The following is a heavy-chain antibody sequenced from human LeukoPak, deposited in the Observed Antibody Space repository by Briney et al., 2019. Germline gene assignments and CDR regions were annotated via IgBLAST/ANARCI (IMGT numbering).Heavy chain of an antibody. J-gene: IGHJ4*02. CDR3: ARGLVDYYDFWSGYNDYYFDY. CDR1: GYTFTGHY. D-gene: IGHD3-3*01. CDR2: INPNSGGT. Sequence: ASVKVSCKASGYTFTGHYMHWVRQAPGQGLEWMGWINPNSGGTNYAQKFQGRVTMTRDTSISTAYMELSRLRSDDTAVYYCARGLVDYYDFWSGYNDYYFDYWGQGTLVTVSS. V-gene: IGHV1-2*02.